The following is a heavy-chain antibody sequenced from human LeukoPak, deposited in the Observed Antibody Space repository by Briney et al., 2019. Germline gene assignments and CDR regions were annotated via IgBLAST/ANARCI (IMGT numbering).Heavy chain of an antibody. CDR3: ARELAVTGGSYFDY. J-gene: IGHJ4*02. D-gene: IGHD6-19*01. V-gene: IGHV1-69*05. CDR2: IIPIFGTA. Sequence: KVSCKASGGTFSSYAISWVRQAPGQGLEWMGRIIPIFGTANYAQKFQGRVTITTDESTSTAYMELSSLRSEDTAVYYCARELAVTGGSYFDYWGQGTLVTVSS. CDR1: GGTFSSYA.